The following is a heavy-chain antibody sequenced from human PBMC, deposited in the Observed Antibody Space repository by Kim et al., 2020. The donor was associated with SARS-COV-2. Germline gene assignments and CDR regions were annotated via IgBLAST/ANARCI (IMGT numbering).Heavy chain of an antibody. V-gene: IGHV4-31*03. CDR2: IYYSGST. CDR1: GGSISSGGYY. J-gene: IGHJ4*02. Sequence: SETLSLTCTVSGGSISSGGYYWNWIRQHPGKGLEWIGYIYYSGSTYYNPSLKSRVTISVDTSKNQFSLKLSSVTAADTAVYYCARGPVRSVIVVVPAARGIDYWGQGTLVTVSS. CDR3: ARGPVRSVIVVVPAARGIDY. D-gene: IGHD2-2*01.